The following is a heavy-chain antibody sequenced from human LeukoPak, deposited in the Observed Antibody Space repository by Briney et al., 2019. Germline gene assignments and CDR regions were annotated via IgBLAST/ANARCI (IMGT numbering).Heavy chain of an antibody. D-gene: IGHD4-17*01. CDR1: GGSISSCY. CDR3: ARGTITTVTDS. J-gene: IGHJ4*02. CDR2: IYTSGST. V-gene: IGHV4-4*07. Sequence: SEILSLTCTVSGGSISSCYWSWIRQPAGKGLEWIGRIYTSGSTNYNPSLESRVSISVDESKTQLSLRLESVTAADTAVYYCARGTITTVTDSWGPGTLVTVSS.